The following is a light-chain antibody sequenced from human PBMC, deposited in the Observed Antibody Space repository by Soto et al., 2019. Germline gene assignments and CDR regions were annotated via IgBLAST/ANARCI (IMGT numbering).Light chain of an antibody. Sequence: IQMKPFPPSVPASVGDRVTIRRREGQHISTYLSWYQQKPGEAEKLLISAASSLGSGGPSRCSGSGSDRDFPLTISSLQREDGSTYYCKQANSYPFTFGGGTKVDIK. CDR2: AAS. V-gene: IGKV1-12*01. J-gene: IGKJ4*01. CDR3: KQANSYPFT. CDR1: QHISTY.